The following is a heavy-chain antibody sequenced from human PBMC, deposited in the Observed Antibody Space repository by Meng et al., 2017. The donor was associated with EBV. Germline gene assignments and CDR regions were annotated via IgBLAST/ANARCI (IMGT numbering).Heavy chain of an antibody. CDR2: ISAYNGNT. D-gene: IGHD3-22*01. J-gene: IGHJ4*02. CDR1: GSTFTSYG. V-gene: IGHV1-18*01. CDR3: ARDGRLYDTPSPFDY. Sequence: QVQLLQSGAEVKKPGASVKVPCKASGSTFTSYGISWVRQAPGQGLEWMGWISAYNGNTNYAQKLQGRVTMTTDTSTSTAYMELRSLRSDDTAVYYCARDGRLYDTPSPFDYWGQGTLVTVSS.